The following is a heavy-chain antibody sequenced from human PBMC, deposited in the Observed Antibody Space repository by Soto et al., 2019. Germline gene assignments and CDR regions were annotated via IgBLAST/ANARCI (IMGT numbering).Heavy chain of an antibody. CDR3: ARGRVVGATTFDY. CDR2: IYHSGST. CDR1: GGSISSGGYS. V-gene: IGHV4-30-2*01. D-gene: IGHD1-26*01. J-gene: IGHJ4*02. Sequence: SETLSLTCAVSGGSISSGGYSWSWIRQPPGKGLEWIGYIYHSGSTYYNPSLKSRVTISVDRSKNQFPLKLSSVTAADTAVYYCARGRVVGATTFDYWGQGTLVTVSS.